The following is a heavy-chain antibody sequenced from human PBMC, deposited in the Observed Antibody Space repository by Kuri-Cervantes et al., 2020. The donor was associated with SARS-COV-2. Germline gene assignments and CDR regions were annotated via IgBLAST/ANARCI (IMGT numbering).Heavy chain of an antibody. CDR2: INPNSGGT. J-gene: IGHJ1*01. V-gene: IGHV1-2*02. CDR1: GYTVTGYY. Sequence: ASVKVSCKASGYTVTGYYMHWVRQAPGQGLEWMGWINPNSGGTNYAQKFQGRVTMTRDTSTSTAYMELSRLRSDDTAVYYCARSLAVVIVDGEYFQHWDQGTLVTVSS. D-gene: IGHD2-21*01. CDR3: ARSLAVVIVDGEYFQH.